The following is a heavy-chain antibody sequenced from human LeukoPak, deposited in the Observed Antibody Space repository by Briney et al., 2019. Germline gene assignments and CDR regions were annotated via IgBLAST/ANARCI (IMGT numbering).Heavy chain of an antibody. V-gene: IGHV4-30-4*01. J-gene: IGHJ5*02. CDR3: ARPYYYDSRIDP. D-gene: IGHD3-22*01. Sequence: SETLSLSCTVSGGSISSGDYYWSWIRQPPGKGLEWIGYTYYSGSTYYNPSLKSRATISVDTSKNQFSLKLTSVTAADTAVYYCARPYYYDSRIDPWGQGTLVTVSS. CDR1: GGSISSGDYY. CDR2: TYYSGST.